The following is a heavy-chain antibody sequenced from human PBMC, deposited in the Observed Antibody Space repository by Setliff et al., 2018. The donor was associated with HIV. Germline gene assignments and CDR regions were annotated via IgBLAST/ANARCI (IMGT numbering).Heavy chain of an antibody. CDR3: ARGVTHPPPFGAFDI. D-gene: IGHD5-18*01. V-gene: IGHV4-59*01. J-gene: IGHJ3*02. CDR2: VYYTGSA. CDR1: GGSLSGYY. Sequence: SETLSLTCAVYGGSLSGYYWRWIRQPPGKGLEWIGCVYYTGSAYYNPSLKSRLTISVDASKNQFSLKLSSVTAADTAFYYCARGVTHPPPFGAFDIWGLGTLVTVSS.